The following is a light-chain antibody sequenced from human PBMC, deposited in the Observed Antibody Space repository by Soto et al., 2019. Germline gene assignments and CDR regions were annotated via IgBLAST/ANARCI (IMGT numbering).Light chain of an antibody. CDR3: CSYTSGSTLYV. CDR2: DVS. CDR1: SSDVGGYNS. V-gene: IGLV2-14*01. J-gene: IGLJ1*01. Sequence: QSVVTQPASVSGSPGQSITISCTGTSSDVGGYNSVSWYQQHPGKAPKLMIFDVSSRPSGVSNRFSGSKSGNTASLTISGLQAEDEADYYCCSYTSGSTLYVFGTGTKVTVL.